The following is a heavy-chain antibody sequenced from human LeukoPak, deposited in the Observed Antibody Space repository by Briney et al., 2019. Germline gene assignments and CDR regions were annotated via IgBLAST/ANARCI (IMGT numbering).Heavy chain of an antibody. D-gene: IGHD3-10*01. J-gene: IGHJ4*02. Sequence: SETLSLTCTVSGGSITTYDWSWIRQPPGKGLEWIGYISYSGSTNYNPSLKSRVTMSVDTSKYQFSLKLSSVTAADTAVYYCASRGTLVRGVTSDDSWGQGTLVTVSS. V-gene: IGHV4-59*12. CDR1: GGSITTYD. CDR2: ISYSGST. CDR3: ASRGTLVRGVTSDDS.